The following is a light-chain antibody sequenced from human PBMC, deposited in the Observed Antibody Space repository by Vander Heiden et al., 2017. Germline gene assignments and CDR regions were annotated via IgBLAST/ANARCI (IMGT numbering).Light chain of an antibody. CDR1: QSISSTY. CDR2: GAS. V-gene: IGKV3-20*01. CDR3: QLYGTSPQT. Sequence: EIVLTQSPGTLSLSPGERATLPCRASQSISSTYLARYQQKPCQTPRLLIYGASSRATGIPDRFRGSGSRTDFTLTISSLDPEHLAVYYCQLYGTSPQTFGGSTKVEIK. J-gene: IGKJ4*01.